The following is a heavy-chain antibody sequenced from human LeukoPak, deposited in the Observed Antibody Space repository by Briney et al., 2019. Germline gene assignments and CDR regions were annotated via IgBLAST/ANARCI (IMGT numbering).Heavy chain of an antibody. J-gene: IGHJ4*02. CDR1: GFTFSISG. CDR3: ARDKKSGESSEIDY. V-gene: IGHV3-74*03. Sequence: GGSLRLSCAASGFTFSISGMHWVRQAPGKGLVWVSRINRDGSTTKYADSVKGRFTVSRDNAKNTLNLQMNSLRAEDTAVYYCARDKKSGESSEIDYWGQGTLVTVSS. CDR2: INRDGSTT. D-gene: IGHD3-10*01.